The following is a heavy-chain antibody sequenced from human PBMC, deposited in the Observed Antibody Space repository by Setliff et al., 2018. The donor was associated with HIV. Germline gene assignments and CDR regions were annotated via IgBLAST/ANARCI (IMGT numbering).Heavy chain of an antibody. D-gene: IGHD3-10*01. CDR1: GHTFSNYD. V-gene: IGHV1-8*01. CDR2: MNPNSGDT. Sequence: ASVKVSCKASGHTFSNYDVIWVRRATGQGLEWMGWMNPNSGDTGYAQKFQGRVIMTRDTSISTAYMELSSLTSADAAVYYCASGKGVRGVIITGGLDVWGKGTTVTVSS. CDR3: ASGKGVRGVIITGGLDV. J-gene: IGHJ6*04.